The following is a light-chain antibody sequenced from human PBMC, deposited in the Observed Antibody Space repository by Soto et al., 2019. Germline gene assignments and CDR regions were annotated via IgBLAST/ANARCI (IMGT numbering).Light chain of an antibody. Sequence: DIQLTHSLSSLSASVGGRVSIXLRASQSISSYLNWYQQKPGKAPKLLIYAASSLQSGVPSRFSGSGSGTEFTLTISSLQPDDFATYYCQHYNSYSEAFGQGTKVDI. V-gene: IGKV1-5*01. CDR2: AAS. J-gene: IGKJ1*01. CDR3: QHYNSYSEA. CDR1: QSISSY.